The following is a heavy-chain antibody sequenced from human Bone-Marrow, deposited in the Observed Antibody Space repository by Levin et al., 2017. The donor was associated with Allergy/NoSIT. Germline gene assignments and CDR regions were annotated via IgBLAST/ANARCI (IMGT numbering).Heavy chain of an antibody. D-gene: IGHD1-1*01. CDR2: IYPDDSDA. CDR1: GYKFTRYW. J-gene: IGHJ3*01. CDR3: ARRLDDAFGV. Sequence: KPGGSLRLSCKGSGYKFTRYWIAWVRQMPGKGLEWMGTIYPDDSDARYSASFQGQVTMSVDNSISTAYLEWSSLKASDSAMYFCARRLDDAFGVWGQGTKVTVSS. V-gene: IGHV5-51*01.